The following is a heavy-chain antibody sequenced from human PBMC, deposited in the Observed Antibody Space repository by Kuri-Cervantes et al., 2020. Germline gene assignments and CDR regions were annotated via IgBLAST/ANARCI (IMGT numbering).Heavy chain of an antibody. CDR1: GYTFTSYY. V-gene: IGHV1-46*01. Sequence: ASVKVSCKASGYTFTSYYIHWVRQVPGLGLEWVGITNPIGGTASYAQKFQGRVAMTRNTSISTAYMELSSLRSEDTAVYYCARGPGVYSSSWYGRYYYMDVWGKGTTVTVSS. CDR3: ARGPGVYSSSWYGRYYYMDV. CDR2: TNPIGGTA. D-gene: IGHD6-13*01. J-gene: IGHJ6*03.